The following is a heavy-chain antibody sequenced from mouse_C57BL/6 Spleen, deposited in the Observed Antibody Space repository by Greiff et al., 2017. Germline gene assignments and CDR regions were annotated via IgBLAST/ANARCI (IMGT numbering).Heavy chain of an antibody. D-gene: IGHD1-1*01. Sequence: VQLQQSGAELVRPGASVKLSCTASGFNIKDYYMHWVKQRPEQGLEWIGRIDPEDGDTEYAPKFQGKATMTADTSSNTAYLQLSSLTSEDTAVYYCTPPYYGSSYGYFDVWGTGTTVTGSS. J-gene: IGHJ1*03. CDR2: IDPEDGDT. V-gene: IGHV14-1*01. CDR1: GFNIKDYY. CDR3: TPPYYGSSYGYFDV.